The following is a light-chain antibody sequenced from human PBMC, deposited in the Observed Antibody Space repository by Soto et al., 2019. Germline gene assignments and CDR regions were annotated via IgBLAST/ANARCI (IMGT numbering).Light chain of an antibody. CDR1: SSDVGGYNY. CDR2: EVS. CDR3: SSYTSSSTVYV. V-gene: IGLV2-14*01. Sequence: QSALTQPASVSGSPGQSITISCTGTSSDVGGYNYVSWYQQHPGKAPKLMMYEVSNRPSGVSNRFSGSKSGNTASLTISELQAEDEADYYCSSYTSSSTVYVFGTGTKVTVL. J-gene: IGLJ1*01.